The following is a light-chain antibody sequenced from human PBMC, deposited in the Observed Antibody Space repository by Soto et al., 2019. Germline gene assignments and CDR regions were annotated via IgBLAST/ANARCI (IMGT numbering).Light chain of an antibody. J-gene: IGKJ1*01. CDR2: DAS. CDR3: QQYSVYWT. Sequence: DIQMTQSPSTLSASVGDGVTITCRASQSISTWLAWYQQKPGKAPKVLIYDASSWAGGVPSRFTGSGSGTEFTLTINSLQPDDFATYYCQQYSVYWTFGQGTKVDIK. V-gene: IGKV1-5*01. CDR1: QSISTW.